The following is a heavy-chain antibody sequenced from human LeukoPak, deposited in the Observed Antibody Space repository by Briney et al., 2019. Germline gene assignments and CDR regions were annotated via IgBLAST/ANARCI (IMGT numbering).Heavy chain of an antibody. V-gene: IGHV3-53*01. D-gene: IGHD3-10*01. CDR3: GRRVWFGELLYDY. Sequence: TGGSLSLYCAASGFTFSNARMSWVRQAPGKGLEWVSVIYSGGSTYYADSVKGRFTICRDNSKNTLYLQMDSMGDENTAVYYCGRRVWFGELLYDYWSQGTLVTVSS. J-gene: IGHJ4*02. CDR2: IYSGGST. CDR1: GFTFSNAR.